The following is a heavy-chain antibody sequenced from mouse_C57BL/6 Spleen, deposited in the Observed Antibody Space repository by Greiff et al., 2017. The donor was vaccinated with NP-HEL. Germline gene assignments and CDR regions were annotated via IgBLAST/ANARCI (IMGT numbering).Heavy chain of an antibody. CDR2: INYDGSST. CDR3: ARDGNTGAMDY. V-gene: IGHV5-16*01. J-gene: IGHJ4*01. D-gene: IGHD4-1*01. Sequence: DVKLVESEGGLVQPGSSMKLSCTASGFTFSDYYMAWVRQVPEKGLEWVANINYDGSSTYYLDSLKSRFIISRDNAKNILYLQMSSLKSEDTATYYCARDGNTGAMDYWGQGTSVTVSS. CDR1: GFTFSDYY.